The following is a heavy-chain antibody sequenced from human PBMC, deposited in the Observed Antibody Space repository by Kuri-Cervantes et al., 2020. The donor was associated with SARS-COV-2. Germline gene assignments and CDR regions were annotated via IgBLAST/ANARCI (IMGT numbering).Heavy chain of an antibody. CDR3: ARDDGKPTYYYGSGSYRY. CDR1: GGTFSSYT. CDR2: IIPIFGTA. Sequence: SVKVSCKASGGTFSSYTISWVRQAPGQGLEWMGGIIPIFGTANYAQKFQGRVTITADKSTSTAYMELSSLRSDDTAVYYCARDDGKPTYYYGSGSYRYWGQGTLVTVSS. J-gene: IGHJ4*02. D-gene: IGHD3-10*01. V-gene: IGHV1-69*06.